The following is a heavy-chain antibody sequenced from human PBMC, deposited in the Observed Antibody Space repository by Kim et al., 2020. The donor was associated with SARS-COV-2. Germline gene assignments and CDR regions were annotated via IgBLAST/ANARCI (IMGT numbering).Heavy chain of an antibody. Sequence: QKFQGRVTMTRDTSTSKVYMELSSLRSEDTAVYYCARSPHGIAAAGPLSYWGQGTLVTVSS. D-gene: IGHD6-13*01. J-gene: IGHJ4*02. CDR3: ARSPHGIAAAGPLSY. V-gene: IGHV1-46*01.